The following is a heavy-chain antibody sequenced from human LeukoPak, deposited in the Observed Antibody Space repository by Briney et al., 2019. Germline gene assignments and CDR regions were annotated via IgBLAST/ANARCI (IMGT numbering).Heavy chain of an antibody. CDR2: IYYSGST. V-gene: IGHV4-59*08. CDR3: ATYRSTSGYVDS. CDR1: GGSISSNY. D-gene: IGHD3-22*01. J-gene: IGHJ4*02. Sequence: SETLSLTCGVSGGSISSNYWSWFRQPPGKGLEWIGYIYYSGSTTYNPSLKSRVTISVDTSKTQFSLKLTSVTAADTAVYYCATYRSTSGYVDSWGQGTLVTVSS.